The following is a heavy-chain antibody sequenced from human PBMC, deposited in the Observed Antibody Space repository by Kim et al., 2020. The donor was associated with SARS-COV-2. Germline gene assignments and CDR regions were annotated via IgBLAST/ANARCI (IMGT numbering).Heavy chain of an antibody. CDR2: ISYDGSNK. J-gene: IGHJ4*02. Sequence: GGSLRLSCAASGFTFSNYGMHWVRQAPGKGLEWVAIISYDGSNKYYADSVKGRFTISRDNSKNTLYLQMNSLRVEDTAVYYCAKDRRYYYGSGSYSLGLDYWGQGTLVTVSS. V-gene: IGHV3-30*18. CDR3: AKDRRYYYGSGSYSLGLDY. D-gene: IGHD3-10*01. CDR1: GFTFSNYG.